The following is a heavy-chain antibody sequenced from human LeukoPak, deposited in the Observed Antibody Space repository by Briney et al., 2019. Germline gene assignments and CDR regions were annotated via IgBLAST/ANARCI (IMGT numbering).Heavy chain of an antibody. CDR2: IIPIFGTA. Sequence: SVKVSCKASGGAFSSYAISWVRQAPGQGLEWMGRIIPIFGTANYAQKFQGRVTITTDESTSTAYMELSSLRSEDTAVYYCARGIVVAYSFDYWGQGTLVTVSS. D-gene: IGHD3-22*01. CDR3: ARGIVVAYSFDY. CDR1: GGAFSSYA. V-gene: IGHV1-69*05. J-gene: IGHJ4*02.